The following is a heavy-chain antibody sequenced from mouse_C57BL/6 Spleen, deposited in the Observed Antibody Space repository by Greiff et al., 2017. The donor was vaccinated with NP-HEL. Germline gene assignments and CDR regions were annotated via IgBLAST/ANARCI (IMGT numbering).Heavy chain of an antibody. V-gene: IGHV5-16*01. CDR3: ARGGGIYDGYPTGYFDV. J-gene: IGHJ1*03. Sequence: EVKVVESEGGLVQPGSSMKLSCTASGFTFSDYYMAWVRQVPEKGLEWVANINYDGSSTYYLASLKCRFIISRDNAKNILYLQMSNLKSEDTATYYCARGGGIYDGYPTGYFDVWGTGTTVTVSS. CDR2: INYDGSST. CDR1: GFTFSDYY. D-gene: IGHD2-3*01.